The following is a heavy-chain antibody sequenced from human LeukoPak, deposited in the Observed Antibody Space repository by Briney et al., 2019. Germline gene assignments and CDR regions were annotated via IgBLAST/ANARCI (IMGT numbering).Heavy chain of an antibody. CDR3: ARDGGYSHGAPIDY. V-gene: IGHV3-48*04. Sequence: GGSLRLSCAASGFSFSSHNMNWVRQVPGKGLEWISFISSTGDTTYYGDSVQGRLTISRDNAKNSVYLQMDSLRAEDTAMYYCARDGGYSHGAPIDYWGQGILVTVSS. D-gene: IGHD5-18*01. CDR1: GFSFSSHN. CDR2: ISSTGDTT. J-gene: IGHJ4*02.